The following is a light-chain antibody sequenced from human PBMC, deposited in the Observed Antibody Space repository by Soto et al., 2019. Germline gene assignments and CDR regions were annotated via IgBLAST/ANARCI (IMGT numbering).Light chain of an antibody. V-gene: IGLV2-14*01. CDR3: SSYTDSTNYV. Sequence: QSALTQPASVSGSPGQSITISCTGTSSDVGTRNFVSWYQQHPGKAPKLMIYQVTNRPSGVSNRFSGSKSGNTASLTISGLQAEDAADYYCSSYTDSTNYVFGTGTKVTVL. CDR2: QVT. J-gene: IGLJ1*01. CDR1: SSDVGTRNF.